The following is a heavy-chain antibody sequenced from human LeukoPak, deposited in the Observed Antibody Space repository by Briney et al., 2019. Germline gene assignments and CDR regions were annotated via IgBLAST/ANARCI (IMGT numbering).Heavy chain of an antibody. CDR1: GGSFSNYY. D-gene: IGHD1-7*01. CDR2: INDSGRT. V-gene: IGHV4-34*01. J-gene: IGHJ6*03. CDR3: ARRWNYGRNYYIDV. Sequence: TSETLSLTCAVYGGSFSNYYWSWIRQPPGRGLEWIGEINDSGRTNYNPSLMSRVTVSVDTSKNQFSLRLTSVTATGTAVYYCARRWNYGRNYYIDVWGNGATVSVSS.